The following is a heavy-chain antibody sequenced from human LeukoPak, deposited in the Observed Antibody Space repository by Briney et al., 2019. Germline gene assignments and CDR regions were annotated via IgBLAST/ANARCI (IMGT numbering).Heavy chain of an antibody. V-gene: IGHV4-4*02. D-gene: IGHD3-16*01. CDR3: ASSLRMTTFTFDY. CDR1: SGSITSNW. Sequence: PSGTLSLTCVVSSGSITSNWWSWVRQPPGKGLEWIGEIYHSGSTTYNPSLKSRVTISVDTSKNQFSLKLSSVTAADTAVYYCASSLRMTTFTFDYWGQGTLVTVSS. J-gene: IGHJ4*02. CDR2: IYHSGST.